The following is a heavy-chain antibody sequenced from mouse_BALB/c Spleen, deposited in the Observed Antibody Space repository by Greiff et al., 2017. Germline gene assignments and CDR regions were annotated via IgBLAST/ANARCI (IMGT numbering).Heavy chain of an antibody. J-gene: IGHJ4*01. Sequence: VQLQQSGPGLVKPWASVRISCKASGYTFTSYDISWVRQRPGQGLEWIGWIYPGDGSTKYNAKFKSRATLTADNSSSTAYMQLSSLTSENSAVYFCARWGDHWRMDYWGQGTSVTVSS. D-gene: IGHD4-1*01. CDR3: ARWGDHWRMDY. CDR2: IYPGDGST. CDR1: GYTFTSYD. V-gene: IGHV1S56*01.